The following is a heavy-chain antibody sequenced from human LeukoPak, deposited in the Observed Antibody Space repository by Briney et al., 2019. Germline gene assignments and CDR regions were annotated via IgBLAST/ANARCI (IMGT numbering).Heavy chain of an antibody. V-gene: IGHV3-48*03. CDR1: GFSFSSYE. J-gene: IGHJ5*02. Sequence: GGSLRLSCAASGFSFSSYEMNWVRQAPGKGLEWVSYISRSGNTIYYADSVKGRFTISRDNAKNSLYLQMNSLRAEDTAVYYCARDRSGWYRWFDPWGQGTLVTVSS. CDR2: ISRSGNTI. D-gene: IGHD6-19*01. CDR3: ARDRSGWYRWFDP.